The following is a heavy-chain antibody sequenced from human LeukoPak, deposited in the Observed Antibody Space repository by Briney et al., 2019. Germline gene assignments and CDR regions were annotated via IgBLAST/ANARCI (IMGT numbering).Heavy chain of an antibody. Sequence: SETLSLTCGVYGGSFSGYYWSWIRQPPGKGLEWIGEINHSGSTNYNPSLKSRVTISVDTSKNQFSLKLSSVTAADTAVYYCARGLVAVAGRGGYGYWGQGTLVTVSS. V-gene: IGHV4-34*01. CDR2: INHSGST. CDR3: ARGLVAVAGRGGYGY. CDR1: GGSFSGYY. D-gene: IGHD6-19*01. J-gene: IGHJ4*02.